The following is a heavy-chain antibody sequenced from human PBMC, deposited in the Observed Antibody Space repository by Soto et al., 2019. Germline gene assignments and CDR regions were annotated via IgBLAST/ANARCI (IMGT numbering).Heavy chain of an antibody. D-gene: IGHD2-8*01. J-gene: IGHJ6*02. CDR3: ARDIESVTAKHFFYYYAMDV. V-gene: IGHV1-18*01. CDR2: VSANNGHT. CDR1: GFTFSNYG. Sequence: LKVSCKASGFTFSNYGLNWVRQAPGQGLEWMGWVSANNGHTNYAQNLQGRVSMTTDTSTSTAYMELRGLTFDDTAVYYCARDIESVTAKHFFYYYAMDVWGQGTTVTVSS.